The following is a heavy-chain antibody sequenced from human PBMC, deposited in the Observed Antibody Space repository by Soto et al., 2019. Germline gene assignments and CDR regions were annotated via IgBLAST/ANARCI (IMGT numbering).Heavy chain of an antibody. CDR3: AKPPTNVRAYYYYYMDV. CDR1: GFTFSSYA. CDR2: ISGSGGST. J-gene: IGHJ6*03. D-gene: IGHD6-6*01. Sequence: GGSLRLSCAASGFTFSSYAMSWVRQAPGKGLEWVSAISGSGGSTYYADSVKGRFTISRDNSKNTLYLQMNSLRAEDTAVYYCAKPPTNVRAYYYYYMDVWGKGTTVTVSS. V-gene: IGHV3-23*01.